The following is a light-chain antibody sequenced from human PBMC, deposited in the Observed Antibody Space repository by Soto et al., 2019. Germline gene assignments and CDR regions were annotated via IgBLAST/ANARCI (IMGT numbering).Light chain of an antibody. Sequence: DIQLTQSPSFLSASVGDRVTITCRASQGINSHLAWFQQKPGRAPKLLIYAASTLQSGVSSRFSGSGSGADFSLTISNLQPEDFATYYCQQVNSFPLTFGPGTKVDIK. CDR2: AAS. J-gene: IGKJ3*01. V-gene: IGKV1-9*01. CDR3: QQVNSFPLT. CDR1: QGINSH.